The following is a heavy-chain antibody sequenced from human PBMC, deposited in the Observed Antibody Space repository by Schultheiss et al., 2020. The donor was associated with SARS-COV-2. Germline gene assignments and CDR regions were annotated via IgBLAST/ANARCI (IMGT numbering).Heavy chain of an antibody. CDR2: IYYSGST. CDR1: GGSISNNC. CDR3: ARWGGEYCTSTSCYYD. D-gene: IGHD2-2*01. J-gene: IGHJ4*02. V-gene: IGHV4-59*01. Sequence: GSLRLSCTVSGGSISNNCWSWIRQPPGKGLEWIGYIYYSGSTNYNPSLKSRVTISVDTSKNQFSLKLNSVTAADTAVYYCARWGGEYCTSTSCYYDWGQGTLVTVSS.